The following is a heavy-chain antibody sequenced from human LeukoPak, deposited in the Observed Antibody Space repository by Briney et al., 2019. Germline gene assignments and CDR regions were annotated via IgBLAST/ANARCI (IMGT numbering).Heavy chain of an antibody. Sequence: GGSLRLSCAASGFTFSSYAMSWVRQAQGKGLEWVSAISGSGGSTYYADSVKGRFTISRDNSKNTLYLQMNSLRAEDTAVYYCAKDLTAAYYYDSSGYKVAFDIWGQGTMVTVSS. J-gene: IGHJ3*02. V-gene: IGHV3-23*01. CDR3: AKDLTAAYYYDSSGYKVAFDI. CDR1: GFTFSSYA. CDR2: ISGSGGST. D-gene: IGHD3-22*01.